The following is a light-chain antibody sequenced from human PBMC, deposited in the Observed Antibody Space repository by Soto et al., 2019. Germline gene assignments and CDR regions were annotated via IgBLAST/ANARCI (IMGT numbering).Light chain of an antibody. J-gene: IGLJ3*02. CDR3: AVWDDSLNGWV. Sequence: QSVLTQPPSASGTPGQRVTISCSGSSSNIGSNTVNWYQQLPGTAPKLLIYTNNRRPSGVPDRFSGSKSGTSASLAISGLHSEDEADYYCAVWDDSLNGWVFGGGAKLTVL. V-gene: IGLV1-44*01. CDR2: TNN. CDR1: SSNIGSNT.